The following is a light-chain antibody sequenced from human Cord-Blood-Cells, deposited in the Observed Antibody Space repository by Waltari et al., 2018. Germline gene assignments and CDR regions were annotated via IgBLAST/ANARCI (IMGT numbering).Light chain of an antibody. CDR2: KDS. J-gene: IGLJ1*01. CDR3: QSADSSGTYV. CDR1: ALTKQY. Sequence: SYELTQPPSVSVSPGQTARITSSGDALTKQYASWYQQKPGQAPVLVIYKDSERLSGIPERFSGSSSGTTVTLTISGVQAEDEADYYCQSADSSGTYVFGTGTKVTVL. V-gene: IGLV3-25*03.